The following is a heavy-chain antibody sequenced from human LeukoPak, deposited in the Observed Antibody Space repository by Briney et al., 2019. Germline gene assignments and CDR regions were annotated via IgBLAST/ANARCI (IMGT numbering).Heavy chain of an antibody. CDR1: GTSIIRTY. CDR2: VYDTGDT. V-gene: IGHV4-59*12. D-gene: IGHD6-13*01. J-gene: IGHJ4*02. CDR3: ARDSGRGSSSWYDRGNFDY. Sequence: SETLSLTCTVSGTSIIRTYWSWIRQPPGRGLESVGYVYDTGDTNYNPSLKSRVTMSLDTSKNQFSLKLSSVTAADTAVYYCARDSGRGSSSWYDRGNFDYWGQGALVTVSS.